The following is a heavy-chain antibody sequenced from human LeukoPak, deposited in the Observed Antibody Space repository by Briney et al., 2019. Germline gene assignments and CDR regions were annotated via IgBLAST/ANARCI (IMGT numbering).Heavy chain of an antibody. D-gene: IGHD3-22*01. CDR1: GFTFSRNA. CDR2: ISGNGLGT. CDR3: AKDANFLRSSGYLSPIDF. V-gene: IGHV3-23*01. Sequence: GGSLRLSCAASGFTFSRNAMNWVRQAPGQGLEWVAVISGNGLGTYYADSVKGRFNISRDNSRNTLYLHMNSLRIEDTDFYYCAKDANFLRSSGYLSPIDFWGQGTLVTVSS. J-gene: IGHJ4*02.